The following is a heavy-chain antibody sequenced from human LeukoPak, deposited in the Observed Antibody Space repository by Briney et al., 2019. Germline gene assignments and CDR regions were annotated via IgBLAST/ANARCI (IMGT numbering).Heavy chain of an antibody. CDR2: IYPGDSDT. V-gene: IGHV5-51*01. CDR3: ARHYYDSNGYYYLDY. J-gene: IGHJ4*02. CDR1: GYNFTSYW. D-gene: IGHD3-22*01. Sequence: GESLKISCKGSGYNFTSYWIGWVRQMPGKGLEWMGIIYPGDSDTTYSPSFQGQVTISADKSISTAYLQWSSLKASDTAMYYCARHYYDSNGYYYLDYWGQGSLVTVSS.